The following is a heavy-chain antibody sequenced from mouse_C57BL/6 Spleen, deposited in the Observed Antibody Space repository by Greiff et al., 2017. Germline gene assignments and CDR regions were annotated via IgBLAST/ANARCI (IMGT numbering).Heavy chain of an antibody. J-gene: IGHJ3*01. D-gene: IGHD3-1*01. V-gene: IGHV6-3*01. CDR2: IRLKSDNYAT. CDR3: TGGASRFAY. CDR1: GFTFSNYW. Sequence: EVKVEESGGGLVQPGGSMKLSCVASGFTFSNYWMNWVRQSPEKGLEWVAQIRLKSDNYATHYAESVKGRFTISRDDSKSSVYLQMNNLRAEDTGIYYCTGGASRFAYWGQGTLVTVSA.